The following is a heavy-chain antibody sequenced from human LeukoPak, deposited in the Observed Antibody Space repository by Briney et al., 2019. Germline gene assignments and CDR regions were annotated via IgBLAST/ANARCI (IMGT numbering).Heavy chain of an antibody. D-gene: IGHD3-9*01. CDR2: IIPIFGTA. V-gene: IGHV1-69*05. CDR1: GGTFSSYA. CDR3: ASWLYYDILTGYYTEDAFDI. Sequence: SVKVSCKASGGTFSSYAISWVRQAPGQGLEWMGGIIPIFGTANYAQKFQGRVTITTDESTSTAYMELSSLRSEDTAVYYCASWLYYDILTGYYTEDAFDIWGQGTMVTVSS. J-gene: IGHJ3*02.